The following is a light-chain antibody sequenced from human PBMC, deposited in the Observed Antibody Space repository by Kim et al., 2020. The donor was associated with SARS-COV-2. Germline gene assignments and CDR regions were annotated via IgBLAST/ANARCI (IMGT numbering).Light chain of an antibody. CDR2: DAS. CDR1: QSVSSSY. V-gene: IGKV3D-20*01. J-gene: IGKJ5*01. Sequence: EIVLTQSPATLSLSPGERATLSCVASQSVSSSYLAWYQQKPGLAPSLLIYDASSRATGIPDRFSGSGSGTDFTLTISRLEPEDFAVYYCKQYGRSAPITFGAGTRLEIK. CDR3: KQYGRSAPIT.